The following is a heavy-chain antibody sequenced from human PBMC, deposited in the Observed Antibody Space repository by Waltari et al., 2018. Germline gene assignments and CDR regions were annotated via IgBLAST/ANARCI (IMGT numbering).Heavy chain of an antibody. V-gene: IGHV4-59*11. CDR1: GGSISSHY. D-gene: IGHD1-7*01. CDR2: IYYSGST. Sequence: QVQLQESGPGLVKPSETLSLTCTVSGGSISSHYWSWIRQPPGKGLEWIGYIYYSGSTNYNPSRKSRVTISVDTSKNQFSLKLSAVTAADTAVYYCARANYGGPFGYWGQGTLVTVSS. CDR3: ARANYGGPFGY. J-gene: IGHJ4*02.